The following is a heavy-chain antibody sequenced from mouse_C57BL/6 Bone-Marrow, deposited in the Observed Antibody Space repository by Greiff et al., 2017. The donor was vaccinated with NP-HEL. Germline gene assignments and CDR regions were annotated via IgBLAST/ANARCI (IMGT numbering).Heavy chain of an antibody. CDR1: GYTFTSYW. CDR3: ARDYYGSNYTYYYAMDY. Sequence: QVQLQQPGAELVMPGASVKLSCKASGYTFTSYWMHWVKQRPGQGLEWIGEIDPSDSYTNYNQKFKGKSTLTVDKSSSTAYMQLSSLTSEDSAVYYCARDYYGSNYTYYYAMDYWGQGTSVTVSS. CDR2: IDPSDSYT. V-gene: IGHV1-69*01. D-gene: IGHD1-1*01. J-gene: IGHJ4*01.